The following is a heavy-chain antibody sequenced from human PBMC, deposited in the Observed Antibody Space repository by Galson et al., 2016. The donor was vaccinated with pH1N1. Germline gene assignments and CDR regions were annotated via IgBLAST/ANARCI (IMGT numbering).Heavy chain of an antibody. CDR3: AHSLYGDYVGWFDP. V-gene: IGHV2-5*08. D-gene: IGHD4-17*01. J-gene: IGHJ5*02. CDR1: GFSLSTSGMC. Sequence: ALVKPTQTLTLTCTFSGFSLSTSGMCVSWIRQPPGKALEWLALIYWNDDKRYSPSLKSRLTITKDTSKNQVVLTMTNMDPVDTATYYCAHSLYGDYVGWFDPWGQGTLVTVSS. CDR2: IYWNDDK.